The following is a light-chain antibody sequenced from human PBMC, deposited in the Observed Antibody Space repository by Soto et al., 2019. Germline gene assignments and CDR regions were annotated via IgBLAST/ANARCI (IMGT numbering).Light chain of an antibody. CDR2: QDN. CDR3: QAWDSSLDV. CDR1: KLGDKY. J-gene: IGLJ1*01. V-gene: IGLV3-1*01. Sequence: SYELTQPPSVSVSPGQTASITCSGDKLGDKYASWYQQKPGQSPVLVIYQDNKRPSGIPERFSGSNSGNTVTLTISGTQAMDEADYYCQAWDSSLDVFGTGTKLTVL.